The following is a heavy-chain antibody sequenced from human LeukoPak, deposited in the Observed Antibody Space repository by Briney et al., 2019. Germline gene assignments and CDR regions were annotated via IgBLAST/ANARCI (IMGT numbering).Heavy chain of an antibody. Sequence: EASVTVSCKASGYTFTSYYMHWVRQAPGQGLEWMGIINPSGGSTSYAQKFQGRVTMTRDTSTSTVYMELSSLRSEDTAVYYCARAFDGYGAYYYYYMDVWGKGTTVTISS. CDR1: GYTFTSYY. CDR2: INPSGGST. CDR3: ARAFDGYGAYYYYYMDV. D-gene: IGHD5-18*01. V-gene: IGHV1-46*01. J-gene: IGHJ6*03.